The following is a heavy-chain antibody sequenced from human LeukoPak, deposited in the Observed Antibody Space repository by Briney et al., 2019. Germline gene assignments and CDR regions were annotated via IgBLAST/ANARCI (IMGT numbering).Heavy chain of an antibody. CDR1: GFTFSSYG. V-gene: IGHV3-30*18. Sequence: GGSLRLSCAASGFTFSSYGMHWVPQAPGKGLEWVAVLSYDGSNKYYADSVKGRFTISRDNSKNTLYLQMNSLRAEDTAVYYCAKGKEMATILMGYYYGMDVWGQGTTVTVSS. D-gene: IGHD5-24*01. CDR3: AKGKEMATILMGYYYGMDV. J-gene: IGHJ6*02. CDR2: LSYDGSNK.